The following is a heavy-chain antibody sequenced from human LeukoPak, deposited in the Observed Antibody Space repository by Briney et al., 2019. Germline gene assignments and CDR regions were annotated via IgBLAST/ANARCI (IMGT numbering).Heavy chain of an antibody. CDR2: ISGSGGST. CDR1: GFTFSSYA. J-gene: IGHJ6*02. CDR3: AREGTTMVRGPTLYPRHYYYYGMDV. V-gene: IGHV3-23*01. Sequence: PGGSLRLSCAASGFTFSSYAMSWVRQAPGKGLEWVSAISGSGGSTYYADSVKGRFTISRDNSKNTLYLQMNSLRAEDTAVYYCAREGTTMVRGPTLYPRHYYYYGMDVWGQGTTVTVSS. D-gene: IGHD3-10*01.